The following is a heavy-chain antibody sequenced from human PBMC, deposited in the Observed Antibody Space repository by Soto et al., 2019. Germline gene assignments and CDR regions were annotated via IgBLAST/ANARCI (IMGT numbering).Heavy chain of an antibody. D-gene: IGHD3-16*01. CDR1: GFTFSNYA. J-gene: IGHJ4*02. CDR3: AAGGVTSVAQFDY. Sequence: EAQLVESGGGLVQPGGSLRLSCAASGFTFSNYAMHWVRQPTGKGLEWVSGIGAAGDTYYPGSVKGRFTISRENAKNSLYLQMNSLRAGDTTVYYCAAGGVTSVAQFDYWGQGTLVTVSS. CDR2: IGAAGDT. V-gene: IGHV3-13*01.